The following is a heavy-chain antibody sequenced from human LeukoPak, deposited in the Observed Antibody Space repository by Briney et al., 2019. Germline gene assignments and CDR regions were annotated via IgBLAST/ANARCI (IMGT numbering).Heavy chain of an antibody. CDR2: INPNGGGT. CDR1: GGTFSSYA. Sequence: ASVKVSCKASGGTFSSYAISWVRQAPGQRLEWMGWINPNGGGTNYAQKFQGRVTMTRDTSITTAYMELSSLRSDDTAVYFCARDLAYGDPPSGFDPWGQGTLVTVSS. CDR3: ARDLAYGDPPSGFDP. D-gene: IGHD4-17*01. J-gene: IGHJ5*02. V-gene: IGHV1-2*02.